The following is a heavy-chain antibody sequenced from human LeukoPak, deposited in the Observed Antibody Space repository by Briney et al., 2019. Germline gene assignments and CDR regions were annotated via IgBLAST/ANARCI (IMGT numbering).Heavy chain of an antibody. V-gene: IGHV3-66*04. D-gene: IGHD3-22*01. CDR1: GFSFSNYW. CDR2: IYSGGST. CDR3: ARPVVKDGMDV. Sequence: GGSLRLSCAASGFSFSNYWMTWVRQAPGKGLEWVLVIYSGGSTYYADSVKGRFTISRDNSKNTLYLQMNSLRAEDTAVYYCARPVVKDGMDVWGQGTTVTVSS. J-gene: IGHJ6*02.